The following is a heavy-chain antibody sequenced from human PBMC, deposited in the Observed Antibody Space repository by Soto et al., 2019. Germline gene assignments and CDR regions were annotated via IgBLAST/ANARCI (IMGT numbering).Heavy chain of an antibody. D-gene: IGHD3-22*01. CDR1: GFSLSNARMG. CDR2: IFSNDEK. V-gene: IGHV2-26*01. CDR3: ARIRDYYDSSGYSGPCMDV. Sequence: SGPTLVNPTETLTLTCTVSGFSLSNARMGVSWIRQPPGKALEWLAHIFSNDEKSYSTSLKSRLTISKDTSKSQVVLTMTNMDPVDTATHYCARIRDYYDSSGYSGPCMDVWGQGTTVTVSS. J-gene: IGHJ6*02.